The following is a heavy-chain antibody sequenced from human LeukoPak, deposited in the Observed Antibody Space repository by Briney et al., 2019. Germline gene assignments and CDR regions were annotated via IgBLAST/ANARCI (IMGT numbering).Heavy chain of an antibody. CDR2: IRYDGSNK. V-gene: IGHV3-30*02. Sequence: GGSLRLSCAASGFTFSSYGMHWVRQAPGKGLEWVAFIRYDGSNKYYADSVKGRFTISRDNSKNTLYLQMNSLRAEDTAVYYCAKDPANYYDSSGYYPSYWGQGTLVTVSS. CDR3: AKDPANYYDSSGYYPSY. D-gene: IGHD3-22*01. CDR1: GFTFSSYG. J-gene: IGHJ4*02.